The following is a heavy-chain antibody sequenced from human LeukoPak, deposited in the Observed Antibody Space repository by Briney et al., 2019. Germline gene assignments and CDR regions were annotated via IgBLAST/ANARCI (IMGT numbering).Heavy chain of an antibody. CDR2: ISSSGSAI. CDR1: GFTFSSYE. Sequence: GGSLRLSCAASGFTFSSYEMNWVRQAPGKGLEWVSYISSSGSAIYYADSVKGRFTISRDNAKNSLYLQINSLRAEDTAAYYCARDYSGSYFPDYWGQGTLVTVSS. D-gene: IGHD1-26*01. CDR3: ARDYSGSYFPDY. V-gene: IGHV3-48*03. J-gene: IGHJ4*02.